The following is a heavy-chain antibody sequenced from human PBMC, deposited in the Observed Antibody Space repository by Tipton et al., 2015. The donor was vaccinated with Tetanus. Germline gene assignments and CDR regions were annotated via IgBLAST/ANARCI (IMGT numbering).Heavy chain of an antibody. Sequence: SLRLSCAASGFILSNYAMSWVRQTPGKGLEWLSVIYSGSSTTYYADSVKGRFTISRDNSKNTLYLQMNSLRAEDTAVYYCAKSRASSHYRGAFEIWGQGTMVTVSS. J-gene: IGHJ3*02. CDR3: AKSRASSHYRGAFEI. V-gene: IGHV3-23*03. CDR1: GFILSNYA. CDR2: IYSGSSTT. D-gene: IGHD3-10*01.